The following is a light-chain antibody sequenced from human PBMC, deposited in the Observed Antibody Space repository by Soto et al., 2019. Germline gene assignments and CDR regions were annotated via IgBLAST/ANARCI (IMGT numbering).Light chain of an antibody. J-gene: IGKJ5*01. V-gene: IGKV3-20*01. CDR3: QQYGTSEII. CDR2: DTS. CDR1: QSRTNSY. Sequence: DIVLTQSPDTLSLSPWNRATLSCRASQSRTNSYIAWYQVKPGQAPRLLIYDTSSRATGIPDRFSGSGPGTDFTLTITRLEPEDFAVFYCQQYGTSEIIFGQGTRLEIK.